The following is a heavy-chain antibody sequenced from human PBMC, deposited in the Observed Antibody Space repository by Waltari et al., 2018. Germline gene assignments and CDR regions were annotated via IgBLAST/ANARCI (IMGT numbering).Heavy chain of an antibody. CDR2: INPNSGGT. CDR1: GYTFTGYY. J-gene: IGHJ2*01. CDR3: ARDGVDIVATDTIGYFDL. Sequence: QVQLVQSGAEVKKPGASVKVSCKASGYTFTGYYMHWVRQAPGQGLEWMGWINPNSGGTNYAQKFQGRVTMTRDTSISTAYMELSRLRSDDTAVYYCARDGVDIVATDTIGYFDLWGRGTLVTVSS. D-gene: IGHD5-12*01. V-gene: IGHV1-2*02.